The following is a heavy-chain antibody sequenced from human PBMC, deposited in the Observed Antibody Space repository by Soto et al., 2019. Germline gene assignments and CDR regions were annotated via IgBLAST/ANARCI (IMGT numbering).Heavy chain of an antibody. Sequence: SETLSLTCTVSGGSISSGGYYWSWIRQHPGKGLEWIGYIYYSGSTYYNPSLKGRVTISVDTSKNQFSLKLSSVTAADTAVYYCARGQDGSSSSKNYYYYYMDVWGKGTTVTVSS. J-gene: IGHJ6*03. V-gene: IGHV4-31*03. D-gene: IGHD6-6*01. CDR1: GGSISSGGYY. CDR3: ARGQDGSSSSKNYYYYYMDV. CDR2: IYYSGST.